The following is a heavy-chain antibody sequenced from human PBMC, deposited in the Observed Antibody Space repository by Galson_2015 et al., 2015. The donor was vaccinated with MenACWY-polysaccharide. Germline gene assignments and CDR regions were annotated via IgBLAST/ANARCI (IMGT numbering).Heavy chain of an antibody. Sequence: QSGAEVKKPGESLKISCTSSGYTFTSYWIGWVRQMPGKGLEWMATIYPGDSDTRYNPSIQGQVSISADKSITTAYLQWSSLKASDTAMYYCVRKVGPGKLNADYDYWGQGTLVPVSS. CDR3: VRKVGPGKLNADYDY. V-gene: IGHV5-51*03. J-gene: IGHJ4*02. D-gene: IGHD4/OR15-4a*01. CDR2: IYPGDSDT. CDR1: GYTFTSYW.